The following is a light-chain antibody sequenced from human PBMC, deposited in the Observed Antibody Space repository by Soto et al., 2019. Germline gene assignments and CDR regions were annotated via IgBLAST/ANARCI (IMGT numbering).Light chain of an antibody. CDR1: QSVGSH. CDR2: DAS. V-gene: IGKV3-11*01. J-gene: IGKJ1*01. CDR3: QQYGTSPAT. Sequence: EIVLTQSPATLSVSPGERATLSCRASQSVGSHLAWYQQKPGQAPRLLIYDASNRATGVPARFSGSGSATYFTLTIRRLEPADFAVDYCQQYGTSPATFGQGTKVEIK.